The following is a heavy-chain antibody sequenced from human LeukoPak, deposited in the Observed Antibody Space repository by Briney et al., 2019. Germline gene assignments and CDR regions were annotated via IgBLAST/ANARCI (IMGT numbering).Heavy chain of an antibody. V-gene: IGHV1-69*05. D-gene: IGHD1-1*01. CDR2: IIPKFGTT. CDR1: GDTFSNEA. Sequence: GASVKVSCKASGDTFSNEASSWVRQAPGQGPEWMGDIIPKFGTTNYAQKFRGRVSITTDDSTTTAYMELSRLKSDDTAVYYCARRSRQPRHAYFDYWGLGTLVTVSS. CDR3: ARRSRQPRHAYFDY. J-gene: IGHJ4*02.